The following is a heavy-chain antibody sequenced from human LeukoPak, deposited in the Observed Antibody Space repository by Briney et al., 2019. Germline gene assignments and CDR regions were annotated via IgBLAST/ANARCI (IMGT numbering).Heavy chain of an antibody. V-gene: IGHV4-39*07. D-gene: IGHD3-10*01. CDR2: IYYSGST. CDR3: ARGFGWFDP. Sequence: SETLSLTCTASGDSISRNSNYWGWIRQPPGKGLEWIGSIYYSGSTYYNPSLKSRVTISGDTSKNQFFLKLSSVTAADTAVYYCARGFGWFDPWGQGTLVTVSS. J-gene: IGHJ5*02. CDR1: GDSISRNSNY.